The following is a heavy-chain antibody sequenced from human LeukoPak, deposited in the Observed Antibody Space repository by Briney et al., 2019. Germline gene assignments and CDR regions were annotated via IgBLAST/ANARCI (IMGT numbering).Heavy chain of an antibody. CDR2: INPSGGST. CDR1: GYTFTSYY. CDR3: ARDFLRYYYDSSGPRKYDAFDT. D-gene: IGHD3-22*01. J-gene: IGHJ3*02. V-gene: IGHV1-46*01. Sequence: ASVKVSCKASGYTFTSYYMHWVRQAPGQGPEWMGIINPSGGSTSYAQKFQGRVTMTRDTSTSTVYVELSSLRSEDTAVYYCARDFLRYYYDSSGPRKYDAFDTWGQGTMVTVSS.